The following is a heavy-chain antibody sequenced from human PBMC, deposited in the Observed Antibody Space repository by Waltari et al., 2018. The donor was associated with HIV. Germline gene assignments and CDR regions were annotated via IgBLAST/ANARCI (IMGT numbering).Heavy chain of an antibody. CDR1: GYTFTSSA. CDR2: ITAGNGKT. J-gene: IGHJ5*02. V-gene: IGHV1-3*01. CDR3: ARDYLPHTVPVRWYNWFDP. D-gene: IGHD3-10*01. Sequence: QVQLVQSGAEVKKPGASVTVSCTASGYTFTSSAMHWVRQAPGQRLEGMGSITAGNGKTKYAQKFQGRVTITRDTSASTAYMERSSLRSEDTAVYYCARDYLPHTVPVRWYNWFDPWGQGTLVTVSS.